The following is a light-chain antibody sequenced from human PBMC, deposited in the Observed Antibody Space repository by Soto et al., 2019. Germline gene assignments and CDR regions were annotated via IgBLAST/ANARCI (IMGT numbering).Light chain of an antibody. CDR1: SSDVGGYNY. Sequence: ALTQRASVSGSPGQSITISCTGTSSDVGGYNYVSWYQQHPGKAPKLMIYEVSNRPSGVSNRFSGSKSGNTASLTISGLQAEDEADYYCSSYTSSSRVFGTGTKVTVL. CDR3: SSYTSSSRV. CDR2: EVS. J-gene: IGLJ1*01. V-gene: IGLV2-14*01.